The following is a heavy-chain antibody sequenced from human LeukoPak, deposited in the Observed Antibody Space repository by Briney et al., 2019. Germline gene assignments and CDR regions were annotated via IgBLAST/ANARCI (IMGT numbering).Heavy chain of an antibody. D-gene: IGHD4-23*01. J-gene: IGHJ4*02. CDR2: ISSSSSYM. CDR1: GFTFSSYS. CDR3: ARQDYGGKEYYFDY. V-gene: IGHV3-21*01. Sequence: GGSLRLSCAASGFTFSSYSMNWVRQAPGKGPEWVSSISSSSSYMYYADSVKGRFTISRDNAKNSLYLQMNSLRAEDTAVYYCARQDYGGKEYYFDYWGQGTLVTVSS.